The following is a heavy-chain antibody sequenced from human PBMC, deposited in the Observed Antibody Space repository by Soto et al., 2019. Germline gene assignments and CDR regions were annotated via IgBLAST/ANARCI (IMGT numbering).Heavy chain of an antibody. CDR1: GFTFSSYS. CDR2: ISSSSSTI. J-gene: IGHJ1*01. CDR3: ARDHCGGDCYSEYFQH. Sequence: GGSLRLSCAASGFTFSSYSMNWVRQAPGKGLEWVSYISSSSSTIYYADSVKGRFTISRDNAKNSLYLQMNSLRDEDTAVYYCARDHCGGDCYSEYFQHWGQGTLVTVSS. D-gene: IGHD2-21*02. V-gene: IGHV3-48*02.